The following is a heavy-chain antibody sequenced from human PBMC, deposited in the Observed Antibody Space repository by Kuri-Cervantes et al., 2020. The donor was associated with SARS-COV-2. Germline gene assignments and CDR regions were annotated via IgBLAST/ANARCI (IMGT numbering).Heavy chain of an antibody. CDR2: ISAYNGNT. CDR1: GYTFTSYG. V-gene: IGHV1-18*01. J-gene: IGHJ6*03. D-gene: IGHD3-10*01. CDR3: ARDHHLYPDYGSGSYGYMDV. Sequence: ASVKVSCKASGYTFTSYGISWVRQAPGQGLEWMGWISAYNGNTNYAQKLQGRVTMTTDTSTSTAYMELRSLRSADTAVYYCARDHHLYPDYGSGSYGYMDVWGKGTTVTVSS.